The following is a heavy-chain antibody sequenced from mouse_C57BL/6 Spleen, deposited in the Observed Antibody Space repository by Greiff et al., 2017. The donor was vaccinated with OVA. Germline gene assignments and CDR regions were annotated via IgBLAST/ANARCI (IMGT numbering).Heavy chain of an antibody. J-gene: IGHJ2*01. CDR1: GYAFTNYL. CDR3: ASAYYSNYEYVDY. V-gene: IGHV1-54*01. CDR2: INPGSGGP. Sequence: QVQLQQSGAELVRPGTSVKVSCKASGYAFTNYLIEWVKQRPGQGLEWIGVINPGSGGPNYNEKFKGTATLTADKSSSTAYMQLSSLTSEDSAVYVCASAYYSNYEYVDYWGQGTTLTVSS. D-gene: IGHD2-5*01.